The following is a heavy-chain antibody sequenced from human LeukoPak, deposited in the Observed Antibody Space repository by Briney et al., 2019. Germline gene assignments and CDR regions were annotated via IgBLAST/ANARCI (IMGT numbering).Heavy chain of an antibody. V-gene: IGHV3-73*01. D-gene: IGHD4-23*01. CDR2: NRSKANSYAT. CDR3: IRPLNDYGGNWNLDY. Sequence: GGSLRLSCAASGFTFSGSAMHWVRQASGKGLEWVGRNRSKANSYATAYAASVKGRFTVSRDDSKNTAYLQMNSLKTEDTAVYYCIRPLNDYGGNWNLDYWGQGTLVTVSS. CDR1: GFTFSGSA. J-gene: IGHJ4*02.